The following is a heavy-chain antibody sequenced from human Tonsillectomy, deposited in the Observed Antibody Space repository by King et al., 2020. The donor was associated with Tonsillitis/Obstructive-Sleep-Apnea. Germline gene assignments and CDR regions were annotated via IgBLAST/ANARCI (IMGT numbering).Heavy chain of an antibody. CDR2: ISSSSSYT. CDR1: GFTFSDYY. D-gene: IGHD3-10*01. V-gene: IGHV3-11*05. Sequence: VQLVESGGGLVEPGGPLRLSCAASGFTFSDYYMSWIRQAPGKGLEWVSYISSSSSYTNYADSVKGRFTISRDNAKNSLYLQMNSLRAEDTAVYYCASDSPSDYYYMDVWGKGTTVTVSS. J-gene: IGHJ6*03. CDR3: ASDSPSDYYYMDV.